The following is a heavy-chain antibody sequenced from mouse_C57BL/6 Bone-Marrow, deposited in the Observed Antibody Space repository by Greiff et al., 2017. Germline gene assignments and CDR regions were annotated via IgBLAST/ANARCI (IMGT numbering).Heavy chain of an antibody. Sequence: ESGPGILQPSQTLSLTCSFSGFSLSTFGMGVGWIRQPSGKGLEWLAHIWWDDDKYYNPALKSRLTISKDTSKNQVFLKIANVDTADTATYYCARMKEGYYDYDWFAYWGQGTLVTVSA. CDR1: GFSLSTFGMG. J-gene: IGHJ3*01. D-gene: IGHD2-4*01. CDR2: IWWDDDK. CDR3: ARMKEGYYDYDWFAY. V-gene: IGHV8-8*01.